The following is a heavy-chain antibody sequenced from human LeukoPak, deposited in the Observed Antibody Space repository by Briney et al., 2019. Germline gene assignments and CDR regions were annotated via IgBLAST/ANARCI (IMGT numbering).Heavy chain of an antibody. CDR1: GFSLSTSGMC. D-gene: IGHD4-17*01. CDR2: IDWDDDK. CDR3: ARIYSHYGDYEGGWFDP. Sequence: SGPTLVNPTQTLTLTCTFSGFSLSTSGMCVSWIRQPPGKALEWLARIDWDDDKYYSTSLKTRLTISKDTSKNQVVLTMTNMDPVDTATYYCARIYSHYGDYEGGWFDPWGQGTLVTVSS. J-gene: IGHJ5*02. V-gene: IGHV2-70*11.